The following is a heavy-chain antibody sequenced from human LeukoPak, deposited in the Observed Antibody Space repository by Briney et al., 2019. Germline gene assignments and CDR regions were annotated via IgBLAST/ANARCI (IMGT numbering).Heavy chain of an antibody. D-gene: IGHD6-19*01. CDR1: GFTFSSYG. J-gene: IGHJ4*02. Sequence: GGSLRLSCAASGFTFSSYGMHWVRQAPGKGLEWVAVIWYDGSNKYYADSVKGRFTISRDNAKNTLYLQMDSLRVEDTAVYYCARAREAQWLVDYWGQGALVTVSS. V-gene: IGHV3-33*01. CDR3: ARAREAQWLVDY. CDR2: IWYDGSNK.